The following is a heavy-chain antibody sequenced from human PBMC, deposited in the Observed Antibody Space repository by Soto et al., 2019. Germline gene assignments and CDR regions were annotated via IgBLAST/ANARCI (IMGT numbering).Heavy chain of an antibody. J-gene: IGHJ4*02. CDR2: IIPIFGTA. D-gene: IGHD6-13*01. Sequence: QVQLVQSGAEVKKPGSSVKVSCKASGGTFSSYAISWVRQAPGQGLEWMGGIIPIFGTADYAQKFQGRVTITADESTSTAYMELSSLRSEDTAVYYCASTGYSSSWSAGAFDYWGQGTLVTVSS. CDR1: GGTFSSYA. CDR3: ASTGYSSSWSAGAFDY. V-gene: IGHV1-69*01.